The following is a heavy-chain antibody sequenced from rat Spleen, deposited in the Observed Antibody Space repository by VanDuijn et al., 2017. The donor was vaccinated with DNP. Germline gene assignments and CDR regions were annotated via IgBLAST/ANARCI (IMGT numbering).Heavy chain of an antibody. D-gene: IGHD4-3*01. CDR2: IGSDGYAP. V-gene: IGHV5-22*01. J-gene: IGHJ2*01. CDR3: TRWNSGHFDY. CDR1: GFTFSDYY. Sequence: EVQLVETGGGLVQPGRSLKLSCAASGFTFSDYYMAWVRQAPTKGLEWVAYIGSDGYAPYYGDSVKGRFTISRDNAKNTLYLQMNSLRSEDMATYYCTRWNSGHFDYWGQGVMVSVSS.